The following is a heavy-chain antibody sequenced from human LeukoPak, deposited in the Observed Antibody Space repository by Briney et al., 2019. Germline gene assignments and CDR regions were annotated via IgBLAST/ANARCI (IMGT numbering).Heavy chain of an antibody. J-gene: IGHJ6*02. CDR3: ARGSGASGIYGMDV. CDR1: GYTFTSYD. Sequence: ASVKVSCKASGYTFTSYDINWVRQATGQGLEWMGWINPNSGGTNYAQKFQGWVTMTRDTSISTAYMELSRLRSDDTAVYYCARGSGASGIYGMDVWGQGTTVTVSS. CDR2: INPNSGGT. V-gene: IGHV1-2*04. D-gene: IGHD3-10*01.